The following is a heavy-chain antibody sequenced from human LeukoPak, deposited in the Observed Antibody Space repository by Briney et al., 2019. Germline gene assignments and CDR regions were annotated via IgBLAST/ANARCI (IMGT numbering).Heavy chain of an antibody. CDR1: GFIFDDSL. D-gene: IGHD3-16*01. CDR2: ISRDGSTP. J-gene: IGHJ4*02. V-gene: IGHV3-43*01. CDR3: ARDIRGNYCDS. Sequence: GGSLRLSCVASGFIFDDSLMHWVRQAPGKGLEWISLISRDGSTPYYADSVKGRFTISRDNSKNSLFLQMNSLTPEDTAVYYCARDIRGNYCDSWGQGTLVTVSS.